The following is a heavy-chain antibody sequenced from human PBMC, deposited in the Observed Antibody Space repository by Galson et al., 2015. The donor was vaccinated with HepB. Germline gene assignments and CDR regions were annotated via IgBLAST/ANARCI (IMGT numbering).Heavy chain of an antibody. CDR2: MNPNSGTT. V-gene: IGHV1-8*01. CDR1: GYTFSDYS. D-gene: IGHD2-2*01. Sequence: SVKVSCKASGYTFSDYSITWVRQATGQGLEWMGWMNPNSGTTGYAQKFQGRLTMTRSTSISTAYMELSSLRSEDTAVYYCARGRPCSSTSCFPFDAFHIWGQGTVVTVSS. J-gene: IGHJ3*02. CDR3: ARGRPCSSTSCFPFDAFHI.